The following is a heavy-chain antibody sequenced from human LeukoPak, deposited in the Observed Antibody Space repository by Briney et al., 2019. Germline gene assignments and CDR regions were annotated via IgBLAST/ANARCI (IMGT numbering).Heavy chain of an antibody. CDR1: GGSISSSSYY. V-gene: IGHV4-39*07. D-gene: IGHD3-9*01. Sequence: PSETLSLTCTVSGGSISSSSYYWGWIRQPPGKGLEWIGSIYYSGSTYYNPSLKSRVTISVDTSKNQFSLKLSSVTAADTAVYYCARGKIRYFDWLSWGQGTLVTVSS. CDR3: ARGKIRYFDWLS. J-gene: IGHJ4*02. CDR2: IYYSGST.